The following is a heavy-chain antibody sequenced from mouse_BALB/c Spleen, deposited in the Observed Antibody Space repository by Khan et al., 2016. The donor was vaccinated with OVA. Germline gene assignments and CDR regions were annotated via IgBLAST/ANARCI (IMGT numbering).Heavy chain of an antibody. D-gene: IGHD2-1*01. Sequence: EVELVESGGGLVRPGGSLKLSCAASGFSFTNYTMSWVRQTPEKRLEWVATISSGSTYTYYPDSVKGRFTISRDNAKNTLYLQMSSLKSEDTAMYYCTRDGNYAHWYFDVWGAGTTVTVSS. CDR3: TRDGNYAHWYFDV. CDR1: GFSFTNYT. CDR2: ISSGSTYT. J-gene: IGHJ1*01. V-gene: IGHV5-6-4*01.